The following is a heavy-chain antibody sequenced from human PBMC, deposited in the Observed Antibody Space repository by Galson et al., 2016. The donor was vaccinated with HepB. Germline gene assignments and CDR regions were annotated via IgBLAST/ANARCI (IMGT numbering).Heavy chain of an antibody. CDR1: EFTFSSYA. V-gene: IGHV3-30-3*01. D-gene: IGHD2-21*02. Sequence: SLRLSCAASEFTFSSYALHWARQAPGKGLEWVTVISYDGSNKYYADSVKGRFTISRDNSKNTLYLQMNSLRAEDTAVYYCARDVCGGDCYYDYYGMDVWGQGTTVTVSS. CDR2: ISYDGSNK. J-gene: IGHJ6*02. CDR3: ARDVCGGDCYYDYYGMDV.